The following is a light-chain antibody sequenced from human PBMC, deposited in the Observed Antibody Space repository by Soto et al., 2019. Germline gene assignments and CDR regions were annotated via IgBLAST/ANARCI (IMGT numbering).Light chain of an antibody. CDR1: SGHITYI. CDR2: LEGSGNY. J-gene: IGLJ3*02. CDR3: NTWNINSHGV. Sequence: QPVLTQSSSASASLGSSVKLTCTLSSGHITYIIAWHQQQPGKAPRYLMKLEGSGNYNKGSGVPDRFSGSSSGADRYLTISNLQFEDGSDNNCNTWNINSHGVFGGGTKLTVL. V-gene: IGLV4-60*02.